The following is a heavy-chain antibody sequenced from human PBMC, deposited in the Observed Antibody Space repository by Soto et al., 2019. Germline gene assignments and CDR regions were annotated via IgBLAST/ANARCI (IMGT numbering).Heavy chain of an antibody. CDR2: IGTAGDT. J-gene: IGHJ6*02. D-gene: IGHD3-10*01. CDR3: ARGLREVVRGVSSGMDV. Sequence: PGGSLRLSCAGSGFTFTNYDIHWVRQAPGKGLEWVSGIGTAGDTYYPGSVKGRFTISRENAKNSLYLQMNNLRAGDTAVYYCARGLREVVRGVSSGMDVWGQGTTVTVSS. V-gene: IGHV3-13*01. CDR1: GFTFTNYD.